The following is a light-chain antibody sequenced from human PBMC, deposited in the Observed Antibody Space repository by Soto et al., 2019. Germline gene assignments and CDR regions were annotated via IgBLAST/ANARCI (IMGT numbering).Light chain of an antibody. CDR3: QTWGTG. V-gene: IGLV4-69*01. CDR1: SGHSSYA. Sequence: QPVLPQSPSASASLGASVKLTCTLSSGHSSYAIAWHQQQPEKGPRYLMKLNSDGSHSKGDGLPDRFSCSSSGAERYLAISSLQSEDEADYYCQTWGTGLGGGTELTVL. J-gene: IGLJ2*01. CDR2: LNSDGSH.